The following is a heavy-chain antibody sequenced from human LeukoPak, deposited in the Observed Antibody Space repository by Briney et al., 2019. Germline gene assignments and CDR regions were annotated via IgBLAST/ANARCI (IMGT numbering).Heavy chain of an antibody. CDR3: ARGRDSSGNYYDSSGRAD. CDR2: INHSGST. Sequence: SETLSLTCAVYGGSLSGYYWSWIRQPPGKGLEWIGEINHSGSTNYNPSLKTRVTISVDTSKNQFSLKLSSVTAADTAVYYCARGRDSSGNYYDSSGRADWGQGTLVTVSS. J-gene: IGHJ4*02. CDR1: GGSLSGYY. D-gene: IGHD3-22*01. V-gene: IGHV4-34*01.